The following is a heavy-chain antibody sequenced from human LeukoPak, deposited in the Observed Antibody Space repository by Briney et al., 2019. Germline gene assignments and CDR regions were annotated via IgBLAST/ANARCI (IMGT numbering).Heavy chain of an antibody. CDR2: ISPDGNYG. Sequence: PGGSLRLSCAASGFTFSNYWIHWVRQVPGKGLVWVSRISPDGNYGNYADSVEGRFTISRDNAKNTVYLQMNSLRREDTALFYCVRDWDHYDFDSWGQGTLVTVSS. J-gene: IGHJ5*01. CDR1: GFTFSNYW. D-gene: IGHD3-3*01. V-gene: IGHV3-74*01. CDR3: VRDWDHYDFDS.